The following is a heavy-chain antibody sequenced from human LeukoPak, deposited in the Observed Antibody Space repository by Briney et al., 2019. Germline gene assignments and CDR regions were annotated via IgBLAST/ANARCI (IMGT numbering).Heavy chain of an antibody. Sequence: GASVKVSCKASGGTFSSYAISWVRQAPGQGLEWMGGIIPIFGTANYAQKFQGRVTITADESTSTAYMELSSLRSEDTAVYYCAKMIVVVITLSKPYYYYGMDVWGQGSAVIVSS. J-gene: IGHJ6*02. V-gene: IGHV1-69*13. CDR1: GGTFSSYA. CDR2: IIPIFGTA. D-gene: IGHD3-22*01. CDR3: AKMIVVVITLSKPYYYYGMDV.